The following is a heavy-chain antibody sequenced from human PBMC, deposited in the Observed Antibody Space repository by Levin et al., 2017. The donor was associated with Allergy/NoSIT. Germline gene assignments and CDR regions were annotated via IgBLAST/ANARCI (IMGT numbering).Heavy chain of an antibody. J-gene: IGHJ5*02. V-gene: IGHV3-15*01. CDR1: GFTFSNAW. CDR3: TTPTGIAAAGGIWFDP. Sequence: GESLKISCAASGFTFSNAWMSWVRQAPGKGLEWVGRIKSKTDGGTTDYAAPVKGRFTISRDDSKNTLYLQMNSLKTEDTAVYYCTTPTGIAAAGGIWFDPWGQGTLVTVSS. CDR2: IKSKTDGGTT. D-gene: IGHD6-13*01.